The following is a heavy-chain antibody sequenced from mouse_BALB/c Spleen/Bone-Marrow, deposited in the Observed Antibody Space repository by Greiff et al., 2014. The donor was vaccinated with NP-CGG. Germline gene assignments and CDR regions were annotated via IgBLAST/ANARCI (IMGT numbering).Heavy chain of an antibody. V-gene: IGHV1S81*02. CDR3: ERCGAFAY. Sequence: VQLQQSGAELVKPGSSVKLSCKASGYTFTSYWMHWVKQRPGQGLEWIGEIDPSNGRTNYNEKFKNKATLTVDKSSSTAYMHSSNMTSEDAAVCSCERCGAFAYWGQGTLVTVSA. J-gene: IGHJ3*01. CDR2: IDPSNGRT. CDR1: GYTFTSYW.